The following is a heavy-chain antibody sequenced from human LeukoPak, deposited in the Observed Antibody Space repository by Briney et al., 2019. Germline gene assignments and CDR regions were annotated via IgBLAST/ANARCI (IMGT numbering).Heavy chain of an antibody. CDR1: GFTFSDYN. CDR3: ATDSGFVAFDI. Sequence: PGGSLRLSCAASGFTFSDYNMNWVRQAPGKGLEWVSSISSSSTYIYYADSVKGRFTISRDNAKDSLYLQMNSLRAEDTAVYYCATDSGFVAFDIWGQGTMVTVSS. V-gene: IGHV3-21*01. CDR2: ISSSSTYI. J-gene: IGHJ3*02. D-gene: IGHD5-12*01.